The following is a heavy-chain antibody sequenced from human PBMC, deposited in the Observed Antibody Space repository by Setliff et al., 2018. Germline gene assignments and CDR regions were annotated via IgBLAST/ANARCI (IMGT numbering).Heavy chain of an antibody. V-gene: IGHV3-7*01. CDR1: GFAFSGYS. CDR3: ARDPHFDS. J-gene: IGHJ4*02. CDR2: IKPDGSEK. Sequence: PGGSLRLSCAASGFAFSGYSMSWVRQAPGKGLEWVANIKPDGSEKYYVDSVKGRFSISRDNAKNSLYLQMNSLRAEDTAVYYCARDPHFDSWGQGTLVTVSS.